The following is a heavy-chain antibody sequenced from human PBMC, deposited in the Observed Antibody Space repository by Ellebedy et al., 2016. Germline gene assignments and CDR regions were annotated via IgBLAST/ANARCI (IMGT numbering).Heavy chain of an antibody. J-gene: IGHJ6*02. Sequence: SETLSLXXTVSGGSISSGSYYWSWIRQPPGKGLEWIGYIYYSGSTNYNPSLKSRVTMSVDTSKNQISLKLTSVTAADTAVYYCARDEPRTYGSGSSDYYYAMDVWGQGTTVTVSS. CDR2: IYYSGST. CDR1: GGSISSGSYY. V-gene: IGHV4-61*01. D-gene: IGHD3-10*01. CDR3: ARDEPRTYGSGSSDYYYAMDV.